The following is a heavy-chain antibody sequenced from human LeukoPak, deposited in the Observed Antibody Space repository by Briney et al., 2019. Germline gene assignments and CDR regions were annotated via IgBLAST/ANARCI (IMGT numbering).Heavy chain of an antibody. CDR3: ARLGLYDSSGYYYV. CDR2: IYTSGVT. V-gene: IGHV4-61*02. CDR1: GASITSESYY. J-gene: IGHJ1*01. Sequence: SQTLSLTCSVSGASITSESYYWTWIRQPAGKELEWIGRIYTSGVTSYNPSLKTRVAISLDTSKNQISLKLNSVTAADTAVYYCARLGLYDSSGYYYVWGQGTLVTVSS. D-gene: IGHD3-22*01.